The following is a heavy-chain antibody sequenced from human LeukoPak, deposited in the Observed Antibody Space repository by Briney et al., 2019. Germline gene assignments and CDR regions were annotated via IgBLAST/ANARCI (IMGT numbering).Heavy chain of an antibody. Sequence: PSETLSLTCTVSGGSITSTSYYWGWIRQPPGKGLEWIGSIYYSGSTYYKPSLKSRVTISVDTSKNQFSLNLSSVTAADTAVHYCARTGGSFYFYYYMDVWGKGTTVAVSS. D-gene: IGHD1-26*01. V-gene: IGHV4-39*07. CDR3: ARTGGSFYFYYYMDV. CDR2: IYYSGST. CDR1: GGSITSTSYY. J-gene: IGHJ6*03.